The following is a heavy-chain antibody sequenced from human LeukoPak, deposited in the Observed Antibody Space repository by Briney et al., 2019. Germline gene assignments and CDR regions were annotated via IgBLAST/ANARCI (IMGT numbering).Heavy chain of an antibody. Sequence: GGSLRLSCAASGFTFSSYAMSWVRQAPGKGLEWVSAISGSGGSTYYADSVKGRFTISRDNSRNTLYLQMNSLRAEDTAVYYCANREAGTYYYYGMDVWGQGNPGHRLL. CDR2: ISGSGGST. V-gene: IGHV3-23*01. CDR3: ANREAGTYYYYGMDV. CDR1: GFTFSSYA. J-gene: IGHJ6*02. D-gene: IGHD6-19*01.